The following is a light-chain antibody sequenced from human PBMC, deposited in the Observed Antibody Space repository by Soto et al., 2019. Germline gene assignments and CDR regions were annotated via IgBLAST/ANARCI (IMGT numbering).Light chain of an antibody. V-gene: IGKV3-20*01. CDR3: QQCGSSPPT. CDR2: GAS. CDR1: QSVSSNY. Sequence: EIVLTQSPGTLSLSPGERATLSCRASQSVSSNYFAWYQRKPGQASRLIIYGASSRAIDIPNRFSGRGSGTDLTLTITRLEPEDFAVYYCQQCGSSPPTFGQGTKVEI. J-gene: IGKJ1*01.